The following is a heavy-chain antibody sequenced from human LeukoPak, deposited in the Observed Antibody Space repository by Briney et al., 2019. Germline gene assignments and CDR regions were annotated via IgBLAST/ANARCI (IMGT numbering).Heavy chain of an antibody. CDR2: INHNSGGT. CDR1: GYTFTGYY. V-gene: IGHV1-2*02. CDR3: ARGDGHWSYEYFYCYMDV. D-gene: IGHD1-7*01. J-gene: IGHJ6*03. Sequence: ASAKVSCKASGYTFTGYYMHWVRQAPGHGLEWMGWINHNSGGTNYAQKFQGRVTMTRDTSISTAYMELSRLRSDDTAVYYCARGDGHWSYEYFYCYMDVWGKGTTVTVSS.